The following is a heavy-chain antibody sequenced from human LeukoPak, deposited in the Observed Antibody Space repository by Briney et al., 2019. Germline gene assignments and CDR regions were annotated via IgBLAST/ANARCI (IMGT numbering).Heavy chain of an antibody. J-gene: IGHJ4*02. D-gene: IGHD2-15*01. CDR2: INSDGSST. CDR1: GFTFSSYW. Sequence: PGGSLRLSCAASGFTFSSYWMHWVRHAPGKGLVWVSRINSDGSSTMYADSVKGRFTISRDNAKNTLYLQMNSLRAEDTAVYYCARVGSPYCSGGSCYSGDNWGQGTLVTVSS. V-gene: IGHV3-74*03. CDR3: ARVGSPYCSGGSCYSGDN.